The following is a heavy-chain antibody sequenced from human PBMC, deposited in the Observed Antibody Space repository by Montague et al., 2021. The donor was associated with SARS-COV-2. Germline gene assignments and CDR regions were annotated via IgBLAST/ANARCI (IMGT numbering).Heavy chain of an antibody. CDR3: ARRGSSVWGVTVSAELDY. J-gene: IGHJ4*02. Sequence: SETLSLTCAGDGHCGSGDYWGWIGQAQDKRLETMGESKQSGRRNNNPSLKSRIIISVDTSKNQFSLKLSSVTAADTAVYYCARRGSSVWGVTVSAELDYWGQGILVIVSS. V-gene: IGHV4-34*01. CDR2: SKQSGRR. D-gene: IGHD3-10*01. CDR1: GHCGSGDY.